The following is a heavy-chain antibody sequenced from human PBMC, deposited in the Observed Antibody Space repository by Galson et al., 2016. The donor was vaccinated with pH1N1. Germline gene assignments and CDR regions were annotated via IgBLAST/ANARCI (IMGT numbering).Heavy chain of an antibody. J-gene: IGHJ4*02. D-gene: IGHD3-22*01. CDR1: GFTFSSYP. CDR3: AREDSSGYGYFDY. V-gene: IGHV3-21*01. Sequence: SLRLSCAASGFTFSSYPMNWVRQAPGKGLEWVASISRNSGSIYYRDTVKGRFTISRDNAKNSLFLQMNTPRAEDTAVYFCAREDSSGYGYFDYWGQGTLVTVSS. CDR2: ISRNSGSI.